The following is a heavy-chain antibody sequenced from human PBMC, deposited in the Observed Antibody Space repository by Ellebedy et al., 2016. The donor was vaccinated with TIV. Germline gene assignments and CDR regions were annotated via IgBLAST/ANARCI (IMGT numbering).Heavy chain of an antibody. D-gene: IGHD3-16*01. CDR2: ISSGISI. Sequence: GESLKISCTSSGFTFRSYTMTWVRQAPGEGLEWISYISSGISIYYADYVKGRFTISRDNDKNSLYLQMNSLRVEDTAVYYCSREAWGSYGTEYHQHWGQGTLVTVSA. V-gene: IGHV3-48*04. J-gene: IGHJ1*01. CDR3: SREAWGSYGTEYHQH. CDR1: GFTFRSYT.